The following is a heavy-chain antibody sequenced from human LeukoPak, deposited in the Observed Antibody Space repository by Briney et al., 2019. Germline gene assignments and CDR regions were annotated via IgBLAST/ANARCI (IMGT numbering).Heavy chain of an antibody. CDR3: AKKSPIFGVVIPLFDY. CDR2: TTGGGGTT. V-gene: IGHV3-23*01. CDR1: GFTFSSFV. Sequence: GGSLRLSCAASGFTFSSFVMSWVRQAPGKGLEWVSGTTGGGGTTYYADSVKGRFTISRDNSKNTLSLHMNSLRADDTAVYYCAKKSPIFGVVIPLFDYWGQGILVTVSS. J-gene: IGHJ4*02. D-gene: IGHD3-3*01.